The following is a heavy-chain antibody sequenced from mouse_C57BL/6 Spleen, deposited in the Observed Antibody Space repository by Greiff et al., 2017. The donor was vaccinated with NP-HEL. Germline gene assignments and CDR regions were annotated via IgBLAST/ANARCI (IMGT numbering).Heavy chain of an antibody. CDR1: GFTFSDYY. Sequence: EVNVVESEGGLVQPGSSMKLSCTASGFTFSDYYMAWVRQVPEKGLEWVANINYDGSSTYYLDSLKSRFIISRDNAKNILYLQMSSLKSEDTATYYCARARKDYLYAMDYWGQGPSVTVSS. CDR3: ARARKDYLYAMDY. J-gene: IGHJ4*01. V-gene: IGHV5-16*01. D-gene: IGHD5-5*01. CDR2: INYDGSST.